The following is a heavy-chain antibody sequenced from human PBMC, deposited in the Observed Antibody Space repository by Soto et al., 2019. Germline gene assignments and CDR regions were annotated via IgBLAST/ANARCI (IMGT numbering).Heavy chain of an antibody. CDR3: ARRSSSWYFDY. V-gene: IGHV3-23*01. J-gene: IGHJ4*03. Sequence: EVQLLESGGGLVQPGGSLRLSCAASGFTFSSYAMNWVRQAPGKGLEWVSVISGSGDSTYYADSVKGRFTISRDNSKNTLYLQMNSLRAEDTAVYYCARRSSSWYFDYWGQGTTVTVSS. CDR2: ISGSGDST. D-gene: IGHD6-13*01. CDR1: GFTFSSYA.